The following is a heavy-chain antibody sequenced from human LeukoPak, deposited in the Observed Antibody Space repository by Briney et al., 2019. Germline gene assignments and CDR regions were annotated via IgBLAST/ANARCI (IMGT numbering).Heavy chain of an antibody. Sequence: SETLSLTFTVSGGSISSYYWSWIRQPAGKGLEWIGRIYTSGSTNYNPSLKSRVTMSVDTSKTQFSLKLSSVTAADTAVYYCARSLLLWFGESSDAFAIWGQGTMVTVSS. CDR1: GGSISSYY. V-gene: IGHV4-4*07. CDR2: IYTSGST. J-gene: IGHJ3*02. D-gene: IGHD3-10*01. CDR3: ARSLLLWFGESSDAFAI.